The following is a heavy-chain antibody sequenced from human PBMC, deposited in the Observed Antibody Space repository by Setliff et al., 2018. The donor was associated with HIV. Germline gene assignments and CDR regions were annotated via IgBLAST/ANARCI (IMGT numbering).Heavy chain of an antibody. D-gene: IGHD3-10*01. Sequence: GGSLRLSCAASGFTFSSYEMNWVRQAPGKGLGWVAGISYDGSNKYYTDSVKGRFTISRDNSKNTLYLQMNSLRAEDTAVYYCARSVIGYYYYGMDVWGQGTLVTVSS. V-gene: IGHV3-30*04. CDR3: ARSVIGYYYYGMDV. CDR1: GFTFSSYE. J-gene: IGHJ6*02. CDR2: ISYDGSNK.